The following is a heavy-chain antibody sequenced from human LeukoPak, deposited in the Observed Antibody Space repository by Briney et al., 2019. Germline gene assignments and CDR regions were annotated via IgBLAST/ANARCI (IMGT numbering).Heavy chain of an antibody. CDR2: INPNSGGT. V-gene: IGHV1-2*02. D-gene: IGHD3-22*01. CDR3: AKYYYDSYEGYYFDY. J-gene: IGHJ4*02. CDR1: GYTFTGSY. Sequence: ASVTVSCKASGYTFTGSYMHWVRQAPGQGLEWMGWINPNSGGTNYAQKFQGRVTMTRDTSISTAYMELSRLKSDDTAFYYCAKYYYDSYEGYYFDYWGQGTLVTASS.